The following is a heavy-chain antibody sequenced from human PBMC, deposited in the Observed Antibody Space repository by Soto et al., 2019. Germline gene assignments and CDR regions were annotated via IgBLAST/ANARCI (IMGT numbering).Heavy chain of an antibody. Sequence: QVQLVESGGGVVQPGRSLRLSCAASGFTFSSYGMHWVRQAPGKGLEWVAVIWYDGSNKYYADSVKGRFTISRDNSKNTLYSQMNSLRAEATAVYYCERDESYGGLTRYGMDVWGHGTTVTVS. V-gene: IGHV3-33*01. CDR2: IWYDGSNK. D-gene: IGHD4-17*01. CDR3: ERDESYGGLTRYGMDV. CDR1: GFTFSSYG. J-gene: IGHJ6*02.